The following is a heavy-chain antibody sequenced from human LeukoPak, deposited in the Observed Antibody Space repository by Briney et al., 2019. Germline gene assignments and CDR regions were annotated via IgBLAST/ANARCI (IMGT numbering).Heavy chain of an antibody. CDR1: GGSIGSFY. Sequence: SETLSLTCTVSGGSIGSFYWNWIRQPPGKGLEWIGYVYSSGNTNYNPSLKSRVIISVDTSKNQFSLKLSSVTAADTAVYYCARIFSYPLRAPFDPWGQGTLVTVSS. CDR2: VYSSGNT. D-gene: IGHD3-3*01. V-gene: IGHV4-59*01. CDR3: ARIFSYPLRAPFDP. J-gene: IGHJ5*02.